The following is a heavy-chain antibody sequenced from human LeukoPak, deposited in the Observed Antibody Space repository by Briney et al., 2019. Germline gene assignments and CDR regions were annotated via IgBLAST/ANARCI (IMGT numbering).Heavy chain of an antibody. V-gene: IGHV4-39*07. CDR3: ARVVRGVITEDY. CDR2: ISYSGST. D-gene: IGHD3-10*01. CDR1: GGSIRSSSYY. Sequence: SETLSLTCTVSGGSIRSSSYYWGWIRQPPGKGLQWIGSISYSGSTYYNPSLKSRVTISLDTSKNQFSLKLSSVTAADTAVYYCARVVRGVITEDYWGQGTLVTVSS. J-gene: IGHJ4*02.